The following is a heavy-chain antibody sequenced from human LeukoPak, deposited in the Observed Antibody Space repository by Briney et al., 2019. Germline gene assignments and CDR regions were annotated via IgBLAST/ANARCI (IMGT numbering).Heavy chain of an antibody. Sequence: TGGSLRLSCAASGFTFSSYAMSWVRQAPGKGLEWVSSISSSSVYIYYADSVKGRFTISRDNAKNSLYLQMASLRAEDTAVYYCARDVGKAYFDYWGQGTLVTVSS. J-gene: IGHJ4*02. V-gene: IGHV3-21*01. CDR3: ARDVGKAYFDY. CDR2: ISSSSVYI. D-gene: IGHD2-15*01. CDR1: GFTFSSYA.